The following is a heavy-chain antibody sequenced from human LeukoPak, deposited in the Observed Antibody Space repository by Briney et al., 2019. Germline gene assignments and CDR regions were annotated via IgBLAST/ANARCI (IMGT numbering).Heavy chain of an antibody. D-gene: IGHD5-24*01. CDR3: ARQGDGYNDAFDI. V-gene: IGHV3-23*01. CDR1: GFTFSTYA. CDR2: ISVSGFST. J-gene: IGHJ3*02. Sequence: GGTLRLSCAASGFTFSTYAMNWVRQAPGKGLEWVSVISVSGFSTYYADSVKGRFTISRDNARKSLYLQMNSLRAEDTAVYYCARQGDGYNDAFDIWGQGTMVTVSS.